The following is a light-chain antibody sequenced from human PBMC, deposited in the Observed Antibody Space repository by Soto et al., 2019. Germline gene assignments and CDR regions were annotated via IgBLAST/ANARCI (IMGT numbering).Light chain of an antibody. Sequence: QSALTQPASVSGSPGQSITISCTGTSSDVGGINYVSWYQHHPDKAPKLMIYEVSNRPAGVANRFAGSKSCNTSSLTVSGLQDEDEDDDYCSPYTSSTSVVFGGGTKLTVL. CDR3: SPYTSSTSVV. J-gene: IGLJ3*02. CDR2: EVS. CDR1: SSDVGGINY. V-gene: IGLV2-14*01.